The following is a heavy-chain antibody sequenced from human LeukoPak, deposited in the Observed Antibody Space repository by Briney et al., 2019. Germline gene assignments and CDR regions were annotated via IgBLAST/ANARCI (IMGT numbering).Heavy chain of an antibody. CDR3: ARNLGYSSLDY. CDR2: INHGGRT. V-gene: IGHV4-38-2*01. J-gene: IGHJ4*02. Sequence: PSETLSLTCAVSGYSISSGYYWGWIRRPPGKGLEWIGSINHGGRTYYNPSLKSRVTISVDTSKNQFSLMLSSVTAADTAVYYCARNLGYSSLDYWGQGTLLTVSS. D-gene: IGHD6-13*01. CDR1: GYSISSGYY.